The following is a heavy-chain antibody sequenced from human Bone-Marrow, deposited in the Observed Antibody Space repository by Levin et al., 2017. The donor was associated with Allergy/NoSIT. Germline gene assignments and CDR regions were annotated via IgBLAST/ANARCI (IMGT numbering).Heavy chain of an antibody. D-gene: IGHD3-16*01. CDR3: STDARTNRPLRFGVSPPYFQLDV. Sequence: ASVKVSCQASGGSFNTFGISWVRRAPGQGLEWMGGIIPIIGSATYSQKFQGRVSITADTSTNTAYMELSRLTSDDTALSYCSTDARTNRPLRFGVSPPYFQLDVWGQGTTVIVSS. CDR2: IIPIIGSA. J-gene: IGHJ6*02. V-gene: IGHV1-69*06. CDR1: GGSFNTFG.